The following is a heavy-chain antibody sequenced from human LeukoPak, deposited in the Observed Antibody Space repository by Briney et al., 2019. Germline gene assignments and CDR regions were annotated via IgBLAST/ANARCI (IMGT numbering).Heavy chain of an antibody. J-gene: IGHJ6*02. D-gene: IGHD2-15*01. CDR3: ARKAYCSGGSCYSGGSPMVGGMDV. Sequence: PGGSLRLSCAASGFTFGNYAMNWVRQAPGKGLEWISYINSNANTIYYADSVKGRFTVSRDNAKNSLYLQMNSLRAEDTAVYYCARKAYCSGGSCYSGGSPMVGGMDVWGRGTTVTVSS. CDR1: GFTFGNYA. V-gene: IGHV3-48*04. CDR2: INSNANTI.